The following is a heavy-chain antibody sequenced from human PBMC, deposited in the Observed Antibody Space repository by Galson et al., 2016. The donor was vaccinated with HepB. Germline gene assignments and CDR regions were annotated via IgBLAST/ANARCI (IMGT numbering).Heavy chain of an antibody. V-gene: IGHV6-1*01. CDR1: GDSVSGNI. J-gene: IGHJ4*02. CDR2: TYYRSEWST. D-gene: IGHD4-17*01. CDR3: ATEKHGDYGIGN. Sequence: CAISGDSVSGNIWNWIRQSPSRGLEWLGRTYYRSEWSTDYARSVKGRITINADTSKGQFSLLLNSVIPEDTAVYYCATEKHGDYGIGNWGQGTLVTVAS.